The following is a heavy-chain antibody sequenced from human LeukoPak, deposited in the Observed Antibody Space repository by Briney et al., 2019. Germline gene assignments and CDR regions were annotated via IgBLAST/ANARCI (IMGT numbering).Heavy chain of an antibody. Sequence: SGGSLRLSCAASGFTFSSYGMHWVRQAPGKGREWVAVIWYEGSNKYCADSVKGRFTISRDNSKNTLYLQMNSLRAEDTAVYYCARDRRFGELSLDFWGQGTLVTVSS. J-gene: IGHJ4*02. CDR3: ARDRRFGELSLDF. CDR1: GFTFSSYG. V-gene: IGHV3-33*01. CDR2: IWYEGSNK. D-gene: IGHD3-10*01.